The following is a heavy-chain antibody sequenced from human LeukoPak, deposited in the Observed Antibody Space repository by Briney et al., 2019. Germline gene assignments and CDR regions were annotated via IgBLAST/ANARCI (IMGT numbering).Heavy chain of an antibody. V-gene: IGHV4-39*07. J-gene: IGHJ3*02. CDR3: AREVVVVAATPDAFDI. CDR1: GGSISSSSYY. CDR2: IYYSGIT. D-gene: IGHD2-15*01. Sequence: SETLSLTCTVSGGSISSSSYYWGWIRQPPGKGLEWIGIIYYSGITSYNPSLKSRVTISVDTSKNQFSLKLSSVTAADTAVYYCAREVVVVAATPDAFDIWGQGTMVTVSS.